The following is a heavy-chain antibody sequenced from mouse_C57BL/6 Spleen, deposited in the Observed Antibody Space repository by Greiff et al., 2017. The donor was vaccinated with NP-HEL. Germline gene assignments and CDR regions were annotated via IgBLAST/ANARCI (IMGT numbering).Heavy chain of an antibody. V-gene: IGHV1-82*01. J-gene: IGHJ2*01. Sequence: VQLQQSGPELVKPGASVKISCKASGYAFSSSWMNWVKQRPGKGLEWIGRIYPGDGDTNYNGKFKGKATLTADKSSSTAYMQLSSLTSEDSAVYFCARGDYDYYFDYWGQGTTLTVSS. CDR3: ARGDYDYYFDY. CDR1: GYAFSSSW. CDR2: IYPGDGDT. D-gene: IGHD2-4*01.